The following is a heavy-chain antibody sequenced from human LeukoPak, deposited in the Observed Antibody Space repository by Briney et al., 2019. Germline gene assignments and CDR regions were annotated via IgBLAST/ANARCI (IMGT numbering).Heavy chain of an antibody. Sequence: GGSLRLSCAASGFTFSSYAMHWVRQAPGKGLEWVAVISYDGSNKYYADSVKGRFTISRDNSKNTLYLQMNSLRAEDTAVYYCARDVYSSGWGHFDYWGQGTLVTVSS. J-gene: IGHJ4*02. CDR3: ARDVYSSGWGHFDY. CDR1: GFTFSSYA. V-gene: IGHV3-30-3*01. CDR2: ISYDGSNK. D-gene: IGHD6-19*01.